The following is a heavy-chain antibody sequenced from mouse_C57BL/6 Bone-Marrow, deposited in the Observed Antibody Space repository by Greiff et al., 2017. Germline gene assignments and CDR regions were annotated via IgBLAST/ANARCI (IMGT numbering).Heavy chain of an antibody. Sequence: VQLQQSGAELARPGASVKLSCKASGYTFTSYGISWVKQRTGQGLEWIGEIYPRSGNTYYNEKFKGKATLTADKSSSTAYMELRSLTSEDSAVDFCANMVPYYYAMDYWGQGTSVTVSS. CDR1: GYTFTSYG. V-gene: IGHV1-81*01. CDR3: ANMVPYYYAMDY. D-gene: IGHD2-2*01. CDR2: IYPRSGNT. J-gene: IGHJ4*01.